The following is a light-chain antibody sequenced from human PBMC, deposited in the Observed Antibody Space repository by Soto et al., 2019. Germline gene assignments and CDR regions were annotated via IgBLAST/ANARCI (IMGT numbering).Light chain of an antibody. Sequence: EIVMTQSPATLSLSPGDRATLSCRASQSVTSKLAWYQQKPGQAPRLLIYGASTRATGIPARFSGSGSGTEFTLTISSLQSEDFAVYFCQQYNNWPTITFGQGTRLEIK. V-gene: IGKV3-15*01. CDR1: QSVTSK. CDR3: QQYNNWPTIT. J-gene: IGKJ5*01. CDR2: GAS.